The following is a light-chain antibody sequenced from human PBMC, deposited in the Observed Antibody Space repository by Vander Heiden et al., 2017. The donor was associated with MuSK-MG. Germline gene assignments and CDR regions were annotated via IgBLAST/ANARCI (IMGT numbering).Light chain of an antibody. Sequence: EIVMTQSPPTLSVSPGERATLYSRTRQSVSSNLAWYQQKPGQAPRRLIYGASTRDTGIPARFSGSGYGREFTLTISSRQSEEFAVYYCQQYKNWPPWTFGQGTKVEIK. CDR2: GAS. V-gene: IGKV3-15*01. CDR3: QQYKNWPPWT. CDR1: QSVSSN. J-gene: IGKJ1*01.